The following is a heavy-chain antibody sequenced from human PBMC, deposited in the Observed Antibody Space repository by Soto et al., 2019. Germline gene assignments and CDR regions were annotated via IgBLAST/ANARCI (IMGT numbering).Heavy chain of an antibody. Sequence: KPSETLSLTCTVSGGSISSYYWSWIRQPPGKGLEWIGYIYYSGSTNYNPSLKSRVTISVDTSKNQFSLKLSSVTAADTAVYYCARSYSRTTSFDYWGQGTLVTVSS. CDR2: IYYSGST. CDR3: ARSYSRTTSFDY. CDR1: GGSISSYY. J-gene: IGHJ4*02. D-gene: IGHD1-1*01. V-gene: IGHV4-59*01.